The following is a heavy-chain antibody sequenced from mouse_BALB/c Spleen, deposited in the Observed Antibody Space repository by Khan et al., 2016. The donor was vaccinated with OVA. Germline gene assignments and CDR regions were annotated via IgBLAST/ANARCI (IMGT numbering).Heavy chain of an antibody. CDR3: ARAYYGNYREAMDY. CDR2: IWGDGST. D-gene: IGHD2-10*01. J-gene: IGHJ4*01. CDR1: GFSLTGYG. Sequence: QVQLKESGPGLVAPSQSLSITCTVSGFSLTGYGVNWVRQPPGKGLEWLGMIWGDGSTDYNSALKSRLSISKDNSKSQVFLKMISLQTDDPARYYGARAYYGNYREAMDYWGQGTSGTVSS. V-gene: IGHV2-6-7*01.